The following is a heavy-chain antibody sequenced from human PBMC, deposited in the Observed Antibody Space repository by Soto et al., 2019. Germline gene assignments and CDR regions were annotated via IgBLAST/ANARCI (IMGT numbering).Heavy chain of an antibody. CDR2: IMPIFGTA. CDR1: GGTFSSYL. V-gene: IGHV1-69*13. CDR3: ARNLEFRDGYIPHFEY. J-gene: IGHJ4*02. Sequence: ASVKVSCKASGGTFSSYLFSWVRQAPGQGLEWMGGIMPIFGTANYAQKFQGRVTITADESTNTAYMELSSLRSEDTAVYYCARNLEFRDGYIPHFEYWGQGTLVTVSS. D-gene: IGHD5-12*01.